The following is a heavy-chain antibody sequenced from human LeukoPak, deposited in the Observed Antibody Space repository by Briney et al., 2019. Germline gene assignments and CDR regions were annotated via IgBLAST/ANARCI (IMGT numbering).Heavy chain of an antibody. D-gene: IGHD3-10*01. CDR2: IYYSGST. Sequence: SETLSLTCTVSGGSISSYYWSWIRQPPGKGLEWIGYIYYSGSTNYNPSLKSRVTISVDTSKNQFSLKLSSVTAADTAVYYCARDPGYYYYYYGMDVWAKGPRSPSP. CDR3: ARDPGYYYYYYGMDV. J-gene: IGHJ6*02. V-gene: IGHV4-59*01. CDR1: GGSISSYY.